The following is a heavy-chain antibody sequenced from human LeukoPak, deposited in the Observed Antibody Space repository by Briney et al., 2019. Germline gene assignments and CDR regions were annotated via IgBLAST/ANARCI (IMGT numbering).Heavy chain of an antibody. Sequence: ASVKVSCKASGGTFSSYAISWVRQAPGQGLEWMGRIIPILGIANYAQKFQGRVTMTRNTSISTAYMELSSLRSEDTAVYYCARVRNFWSGKGFDPWGQGTLVTVSS. CDR2: IIPILGIA. D-gene: IGHD3-3*01. CDR1: GGTFSSYA. J-gene: IGHJ5*02. V-gene: IGHV1-69*04. CDR3: ARVRNFWSGKGFDP.